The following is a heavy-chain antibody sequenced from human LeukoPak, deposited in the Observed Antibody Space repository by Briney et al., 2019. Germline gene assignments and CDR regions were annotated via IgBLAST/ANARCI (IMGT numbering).Heavy chain of an antibody. J-gene: IGHJ4*02. CDR2: IYYSGST. D-gene: IGHD3-10*01. V-gene: IGHV4-39*07. CDR1: GGSISSSSYY. Sequence: SETLSLTCTVSGGSISSSSYYWGWIRQPPGKGLEWIGSIYYSGSTYYNPSLKSRVTISVDTSKNQFSLKLSSVTAADTAVYYCAREMVRGPHFDYWGQGTLVTVSS. CDR3: AREMVRGPHFDY.